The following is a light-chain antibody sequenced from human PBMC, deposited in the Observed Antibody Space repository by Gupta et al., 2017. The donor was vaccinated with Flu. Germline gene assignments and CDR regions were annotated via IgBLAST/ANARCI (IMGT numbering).Light chain of an antibody. Sequence: DTISCNGSSCGVGGFSYVAWYQQHPGKATKLMISDVSRRPTGVPDRFSGSKSGNTASLTVSELQAEDAADYYCTSYTPGNSLLFGGGTKLTVL. CDR3: TSYTPGNSLL. V-gene: IGLV2-8*01. CDR1: SCGVGGFSY. CDR2: DVS. J-gene: IGLJ2*01.